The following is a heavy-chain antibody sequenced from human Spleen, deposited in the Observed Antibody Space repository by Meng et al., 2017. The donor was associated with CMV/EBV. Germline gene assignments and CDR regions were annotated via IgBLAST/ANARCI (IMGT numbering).Heavy chain of an antibody. CDR1: GYTFTSYY. D-gene: IGHD2-2*01. CDR3: ARKEDIVVVPAAVDRDY. Sequence: ASVKVSCKASGYTFTSYYMHWVRQAPGQGLEWMGIINPSGGSTSYAQKFQGRVTMTRDTSTSTVYMELSSLRSEDTAVYYCARKEDIVVVPAAVDRDYWGQGTLVTVSS. V-gene: IGHV1-46*01. CDR2: INPSGGST. J-gene: IGHJ4*02.